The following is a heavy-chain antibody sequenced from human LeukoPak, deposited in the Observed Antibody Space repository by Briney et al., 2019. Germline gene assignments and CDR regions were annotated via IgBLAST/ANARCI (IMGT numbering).Heavy chain of an antibody. D-gene: IGHD6-13*01. Sequence: ASVKVSCKASGYTFTSYGISWVRQAPGQGLEWMGWISAYNGNTNYAQKLQGRVTMTTDTSTSTAYMELRSLRSDDTAVYYCARHSNIGIAAAGTDDYWGQGTLVTVSS. J-gene: IGHJ4*02. V-gene: IGHV1-18*01. CDR3: ARHSNIGIAAAGTDDY. CDR1: GYTFTSYG. CDR2: ISAYNGNT.